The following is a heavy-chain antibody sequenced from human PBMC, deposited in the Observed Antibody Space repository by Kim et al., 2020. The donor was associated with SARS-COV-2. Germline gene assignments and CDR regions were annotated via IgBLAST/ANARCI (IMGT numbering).Heavy chain of an antibody. CDR1: GFTFSSYW. Sequence: GGSLRLSCAASGFTFSSYWMSWVRQAPGKGLEWVANIKQDGSEKYYVDSVKGRFTISRDNAKNSLYLQMNSLRAEDTAVYYCARAHRQWLVANSNFDYWGQGTLVTVSS. J-gene: IGHJ4*02. CDR2: IKQDGSEK. CDR3: ARAHRQWLVANSNFDY. D-gene: IGHD6-19*01. V-gene: IGHV3-7*01.